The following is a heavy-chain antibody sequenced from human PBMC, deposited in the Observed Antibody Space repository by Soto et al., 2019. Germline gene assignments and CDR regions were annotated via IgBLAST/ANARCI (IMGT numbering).Heavy chain of an antibody. CDR2: MNPKTGNI. CDR1: GYTFVDYA. CDR3: TREAVVAENWFDP. V-gene: IGHV1-3*01. J-gene: IGHJ5*02. D-gene: IGHD3-22*01. Sequence: ASGKVSCKASGYTFVDYALHWVRQAPGQGLEWVGWMNPKTGNIKSSHKFEDRVSITRDTATSTAYMELSGLRSEDTAVYFCTREAVVAENWFDPWGQGTLVTVSS.